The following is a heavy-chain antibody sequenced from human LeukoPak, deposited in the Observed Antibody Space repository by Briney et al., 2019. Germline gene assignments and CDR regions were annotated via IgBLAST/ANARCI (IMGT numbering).Heavy chain of an antibody. CDR2: ISSSGSTI. CDR1: GFTFSSYE. J-gene: IGHJ3*02. V-gene: IGHV3-48*03. CDR3: AREWCSGGSCQSGFDI. D-gene: IGHD2-15*01. Sequence: GGSLRLSCAASGFTFSSYEISWVRQAPGKRLERVSYISSSGSTIYYADSVKGRFTISRDNAKNSLYLQMNSLRAEDTAVYYCAREWCSGGSCQSGFDIWGQGTMVTVSS.